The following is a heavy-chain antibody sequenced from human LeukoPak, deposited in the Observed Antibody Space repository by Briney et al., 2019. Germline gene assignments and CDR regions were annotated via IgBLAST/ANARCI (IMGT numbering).Heavy chain of an antibody. CDR3: AREQYSSSDLDY. D-gene: IGHD6-6*01. Sequence: SVKVSCKASGGTFSSYAISWVRQAPGQGLEWMGRIIPIFGTANYAQKFQGRVTITTDESTSTAYMELSSLRPEDTAVYYCAREQYSSSDLDYWGQGTLVTVSS. V-gene: IGHV1-69*05. CDR1: GGTFSSYA. CDR2: IIPIFGTA. J-gene: IGHJ4*02.